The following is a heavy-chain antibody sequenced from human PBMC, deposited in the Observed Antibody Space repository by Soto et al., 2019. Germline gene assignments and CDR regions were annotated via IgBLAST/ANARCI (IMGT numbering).Heavy chain of an antibody. CDR1: GGSFSGYY. D-gene: IGHD6-6*01. Sequence: SETLSLTCAVYGGSFSGYYWSWIRQPPGKGLEWIGEINHSGSTNYNPSLKSRVTISVDTSKNQFSLKLSSVTAADTAVYYCARIRIAARSGSYYYYYGMDVWGQGTTVTV. CDR3: ARIRIAARSGSYYYYYGMDV. J-gene: IGHJ6*02. CDR2: INHSGST. V-gene: IGHV4-34*01.